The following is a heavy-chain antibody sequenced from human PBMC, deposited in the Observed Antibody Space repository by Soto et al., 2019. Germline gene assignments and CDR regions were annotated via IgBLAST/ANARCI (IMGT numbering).Heavy chain of an antibody. CDR1: GFTFSSYA. CDR2: ISGSGGST. J-gene: IGHJ4*02. V-gene: IGHV3-23*01. Sequence: EVQLLESGGGLVQPGGSLRLSCAASGFTFSSYAMSWVRQAPGKGLEWVSAISGSGGSTYYADSVKGQFTISRDNSKNTLYLQMNSLRAEDTAVYYCAKHDCSGGSCYSGWADYYFDYWGQGTLVTVSS. CDR3: AKHDCSGGSCYSGWADYYFDY. D-gene: IGHD2-15*01.